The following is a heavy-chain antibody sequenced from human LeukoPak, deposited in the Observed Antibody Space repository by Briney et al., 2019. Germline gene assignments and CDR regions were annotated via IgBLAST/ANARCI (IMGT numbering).Heavy chain of an antibody. CDR2: ISTDGAIT. D-gene: IGHD4-17*01. V-gene: IGHV3-74*01. J-gene: IGHJ4*02. Sequence: PGGSLRLSCAASGFTFKTYWMHWFRQAPGRGLVWISRISTDGAITGYADSVKGRFTISRDNAKNTLYLQMNSLRAEDTAVYYCARDRTTVTLFAYWGQGALVTVSS. CDR1: GFTFKTYW. CDR3: ARDRTTVTLFAY.